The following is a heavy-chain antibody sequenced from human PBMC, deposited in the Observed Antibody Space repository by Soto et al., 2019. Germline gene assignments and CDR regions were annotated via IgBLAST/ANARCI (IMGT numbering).Heavy chain of an antibody. V-gene: IGHV3-7*01. CDR1: GLTFNTYW. J-gene: IGHJ4*02. CDR3: ASARDYFFDY. Sequence: EVQLVESGGGLVQPGESLRLSCAASGLTFNTYWMTWVRQPPGKGLEWVANINPDGSVKYSVDSLKGRFTISRDNAKNSLYLQMNSLRAEDTAVYYCASARDYFFDYWGQRTLVTVSS. CDR2: INPDGSVK. D-gene: IGHD2-21*01.